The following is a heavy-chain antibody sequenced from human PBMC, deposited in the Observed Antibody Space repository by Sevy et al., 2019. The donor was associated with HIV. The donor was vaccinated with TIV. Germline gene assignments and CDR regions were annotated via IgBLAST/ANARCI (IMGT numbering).Heavy chain of an antibody. Sequence: GGSLRLSCAASGFTFSSYGMHWVRQAPGKGLEWVAVIWYDGSNKYYADSVKGRFTISRDNSKNTLYLQMNSLRAEDTAVYYCAMNYYDSSGSSFFFDDWGQGTLVTVSS. CDR2: IWYDGSNK. D-gene: IGHD3-22*01. J-gene: IGHJ4*02. CDR3: AMNYYDSSGSSFFFDD. V-gene: IGHV3-33*01. CDR1: GFTFSSYG.